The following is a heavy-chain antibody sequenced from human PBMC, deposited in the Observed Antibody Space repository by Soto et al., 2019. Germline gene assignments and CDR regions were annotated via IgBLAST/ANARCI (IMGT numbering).Heavy chain of an antibody. Sequence: SETLSLTCSLSNGSISGFYWTWIRQPPGKILEWIGYTHYSGRTDYNPSLTSRATMSVDTSKNQFSLNLKSITAADTAVYYCVRVGVGIGNHFDSWGRGPLVTVSS. D-gene: IGHD1-26*01. CDR3: VRVGVGIGNHFDS. V-gene: IGHV4-59*12. CDR2: THYSGRT. CDR1: NGSISGFY. J-gene: IGHJ4*02.